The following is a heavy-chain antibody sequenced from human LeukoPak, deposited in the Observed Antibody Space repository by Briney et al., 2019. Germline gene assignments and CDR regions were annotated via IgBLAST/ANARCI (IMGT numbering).Heavy chain of an antibody. Sequence: PSQSLSLTCTVAGGSISSGSYYCSWIRQRAGKGLEWIGRIYTIGSTYYNPSLKSRVTISVDTSKKQFSLKLSSVTAADTAVYYCAREFEAFDPWGQGTLVTVSA. D-gene: IGHD3-9*01. CDR2: IYTIGST. V-gene: IGHV4-61*02. CDR1: GGSISSGSYY. J-gene: IGHJ5*02. CDR3: AREFEAFDP.